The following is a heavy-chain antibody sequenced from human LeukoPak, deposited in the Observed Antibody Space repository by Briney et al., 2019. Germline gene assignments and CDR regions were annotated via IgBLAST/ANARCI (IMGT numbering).Heavy chain of an antibody. CDR1: GFTFSSYS. CDR3: ARELCGSGSYDY. J-gene: IGHJ4*02. D-gene: IGHD3-10*01. Sequence: GGSLRLSCAASGFTFSSYSMNWVRQAPGKGLEWVSSISSSSSYIYYADSVKGRFTISRDNAKNSLYLQMNSLRAEDTAVYYCARELCGSGSYDYWGQGTLVTVSS. CDR2: ISSSSSYI. V-gene: IGHV3-21*01.